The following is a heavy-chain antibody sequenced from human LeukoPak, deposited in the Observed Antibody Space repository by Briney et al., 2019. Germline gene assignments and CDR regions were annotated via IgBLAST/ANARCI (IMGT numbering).Heavy chain of an antibody. CDR2: IGSRGSPI. CDR3: ARDRNLWFGEFFFDY. D-gene: IGHD3-10*01. J-gene: IGHJ4*02. CDR1: GFAFSDYY. V-gene: IGHV3-11*04. Sequence: GGSLRLSGAASGFAFSDYYMTWVRQAPGKGLECVSYIGSRGSPIYYADSLKGRFTISRDNAKNTLYLQMNSLRAEDTAVYYCARDRNLWFGEFFFDYWGQGTLVTVSS.